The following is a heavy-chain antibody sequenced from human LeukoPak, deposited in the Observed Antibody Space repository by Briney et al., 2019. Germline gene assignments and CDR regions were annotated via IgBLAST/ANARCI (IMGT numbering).Heavy chain of an antibody. D-gene: IGHD3-22*01. CDR1: GYTFTSYG. V-gene: IGHV1-69*04. CDR2: IIPILGIA. CDR3: ARVLASGYDVGLIDY. J-gene: IGHJ4*02. Sequence: ASVKVSCKASGYTFTSYGISWVRQAPGQGLEWMGRIIPILGIANYAQRFQGRVTITADKSTSTAYMELSSLRSEDTAVYYCARVLASGYDVGLIDYWGQGTLVTVSS.